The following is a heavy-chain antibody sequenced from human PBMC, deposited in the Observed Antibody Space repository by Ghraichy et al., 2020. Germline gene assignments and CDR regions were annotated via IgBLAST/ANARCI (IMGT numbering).Heavy chain of an antibody. CDR2: INHSGST. CDR3: ARGVGRVRFLVGGWFDP. D-gene: IGHD3-3*01. J-gene: IGHJ5*02. V-gene: IGHV4-34*01. Sequence: SETLSLTCAVYGGSFSGYYWSWIRQPPGKGLEWIGEINHSGSTNYNPSLKSRVTISVDTSKNQFSLKLSSVTAADTAVYYCARGVGRVRFLVGGWFDPWGQGTLVTVSS. CDR1: GGSFSGYY.